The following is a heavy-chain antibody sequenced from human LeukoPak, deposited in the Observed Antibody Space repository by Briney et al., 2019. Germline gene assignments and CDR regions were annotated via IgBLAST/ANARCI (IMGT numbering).Heavy chain of an antibody. CDR2: ISYSGSS. D-gene: IGHD1-7*01. V-gene: IGHV4-59*01. CDR1: GGSINDSY. CDR3: ARDSQNYLFDY. J-gene: IGHJ4*02. Sequence: PSETLSLTCTVSGGSINDSYWNWIRQPPGKGLEWIGYISYSGSSNCNPSLKSRVNMSVDTSKNQFSLRLSSVTAADTAVYFCARDSQNYLFDYWGQGTLVTVSS.